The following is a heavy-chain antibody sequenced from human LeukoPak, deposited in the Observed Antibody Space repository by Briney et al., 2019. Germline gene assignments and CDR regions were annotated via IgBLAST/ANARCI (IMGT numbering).Heavy chain of an antibody. D-gene: IGHD2-2*01. Sequence: GGSLRLSCAASGFTYSSYAMSWVHQAPGKGLEWVSAISGSGGSTYYADSVKGRFTSFRDNAKNTLYLQMNSLRAEDTAVYYGTSADRKIVVVPAAGYWGQGTLVTVSS. J-gene: IGHJ4*02. CDR3: TSADRKIVVVPAAGY. CDR2: ISGSGGST. V-gene: IGHV3-23*01. CDR1: GFTYSSYA.